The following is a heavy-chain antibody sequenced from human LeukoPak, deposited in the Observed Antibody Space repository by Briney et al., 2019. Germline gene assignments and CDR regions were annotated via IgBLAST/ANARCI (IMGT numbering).Heavy chain of an antibody. J-gene: IGHJ4*02. V-gene: IGHV3-23*01. Sequence: GGSLRLSCAASGFTFSSYAMSWVRQPPGKGLEWVSGLSTSGSSTYYADSVKGRFTISRDNSKNTLYLQMNSLRADDTAVYYCAKAGEVAATVFYFDYWGQGTLVTVSP. D-gene: IGHD2-15*01. CDR3: AKAGEVAATVFYFDY. CDR2: LSTSGSST. CDR1: GFTFSSYA.